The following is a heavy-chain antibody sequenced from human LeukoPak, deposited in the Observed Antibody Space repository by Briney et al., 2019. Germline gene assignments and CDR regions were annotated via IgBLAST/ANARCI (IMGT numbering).Heavy chain of an antibody. J-gene: IGHJ4*02. D-gene: IGHD3-10*01. CDR3: ANGSGSYYTFDY. Sequence: PSQTLSLTCTVSGGSISSGDYYWSWIRQPLGKGLEWIGYIYYSGSTYYNPSLKSRVTISVDTSKNQFSLKLSSVTAADTAVYYCANGSGSYYTFDYWGQGTLVTVSS. V-gene: IGHV4-30-4*01. CDR2: IYYSGST. CDR1: GGSISSGDYY.